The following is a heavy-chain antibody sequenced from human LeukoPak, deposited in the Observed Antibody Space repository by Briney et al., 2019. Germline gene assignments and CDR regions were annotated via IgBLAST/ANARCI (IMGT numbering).Heavy chain of an antibody. D-gene: IGHD7-27*01. CDR2: ISYDGSNK. V-gene: IGHV3-30*03. CDR3: ARDHWGPDY. J-gene: IGHJ4*02. Sequence: GGSLRLSCAASGFTFSTYGMHWVRQAPGKGLEWVAVISYDGSNKYYGDSVKGRFTISRDNAKNSLYLQMNSLRAEDTAVYYCARDHWGPDYWGQGTLVTVSS. CDR1: GFTFSTYG.